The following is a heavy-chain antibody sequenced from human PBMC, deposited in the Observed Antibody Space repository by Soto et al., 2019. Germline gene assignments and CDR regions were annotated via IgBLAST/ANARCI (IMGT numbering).Heavy chain of an antibody. CDR2: IIPIFDTA. CDR1: GGTFSTYG. J-gene: IGHJ6*02. D-gene: IGHD1-26*01. CDR3: ARGRVGYGMDV. V-gene: IGHV1-69*01. Sequence: QVQLVQSGAEVKKPGSSVKVSCKASGGTFSTYGISWVRQAPGQGLEWMGGIIPIFDTANYAQKFQGRVTITADESTTTVYMELSSLRSEDTAVYYFARGRVGYGMDVWGQGTTVTVSS.